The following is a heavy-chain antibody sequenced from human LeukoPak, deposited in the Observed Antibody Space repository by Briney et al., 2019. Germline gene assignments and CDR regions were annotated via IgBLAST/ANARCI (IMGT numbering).Heavy chain of an antibody. CDR1: GFTFSSYW. J-gene: IGHJ6*03. V-gene: IGHV3-7*01. Sequence: GGSLRLSCAASGFTFSSYWMSWVRQAPGKGLEWVANIREDGSEQYYVDSVKGRFTISRDNAKHSLFLQMNSLRAEDTAVYYCARVAVIYYYYMEVWGKGTTVTVSS. CDR2: IREDGSEQ. D-gene: IGHD2/OR15-2a*01. CDR3: ARVAVIYYYYMEV.